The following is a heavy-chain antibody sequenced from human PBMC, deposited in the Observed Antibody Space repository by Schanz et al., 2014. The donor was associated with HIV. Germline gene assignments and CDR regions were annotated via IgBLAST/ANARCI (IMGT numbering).Heavy chain of an antibody. CDR3: ARDRGSIRWMGRAFDI. CDR1: GYTFTNYF. Sequence: QVQLVQSGAEVKKPGASVKVSCKASGYTFTNYFIHWVRQAPGQGLEWMGWINPNSGDTDYAQKFQGRVTMTRDTSISTAYMEVSRLRSDDTAVYYCARDRGSIRWMGRAFDIWGQGTMVTVSS. J-gene: IGHJ3*02. V-gene: IGHV1-2*02. D-gene: IGHD3-10*01. CDR2: INPNSGDT.